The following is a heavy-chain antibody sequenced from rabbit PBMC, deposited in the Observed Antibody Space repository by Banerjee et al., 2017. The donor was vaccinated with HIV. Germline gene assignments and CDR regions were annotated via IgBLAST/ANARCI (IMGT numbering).Heavy chain of an antibody. CDR1: GFSFSSYH. V-gene: IGHV1S40*01. J-gene: IGHJ4*01. CDR3: ARDAGYAGSNL. D-gene: IGHD4-2*01. CDR2: IYVDSSGST. Sequence: QSLEESGGDLVKPGASLTLTCTASGFSFSSYHMCWVRQAPGKGLEWIACIYVDSSGSTYYASWAKGRFTISKTSSTTVTLQMTSLTAADTATYFCARDAGYAGSNLWGPGTLVTVS.